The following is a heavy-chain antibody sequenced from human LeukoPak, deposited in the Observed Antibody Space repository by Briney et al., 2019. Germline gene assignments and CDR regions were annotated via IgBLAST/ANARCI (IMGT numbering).Heavy chain of an antibody. V-gene: IGHV1-2*02. J-gene: IGHJ4*02. CDR1: AYTFTGYY. CDR2: INPDSGGT. CDR3: AREGSGWYGNFDY. D-gene: IGHD6-19*01. Sequence: SVKVSCKASAYTFTGYYMHWVRQAPGQGLEWMGWINPDSGGTNYAQKFQGRVTMTRDTSISTAYMEVSRLRSDDTAVYYCAREGSGWYGNFDYWGQGTLVTVSS.